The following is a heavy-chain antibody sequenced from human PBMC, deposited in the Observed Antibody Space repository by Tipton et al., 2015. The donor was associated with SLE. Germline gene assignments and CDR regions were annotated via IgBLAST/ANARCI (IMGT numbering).Heavy chain of an antibody. CDR1: GGSLNNCF. Sequence: TLSLTCTVSGGSLNNCFFSWSRQSAGKGLEWIGRVSPSGGTNYNPSLKSRVTISVDTSKNQFSLKLSSVTAADTAVYYCARSAGYGSSWAHFDYWGQGTLVTVSS. CDR2: VSPSGGT. CDR3: ARSAGYGSSWAHFDY. J-gene: IGHJ4*02. D-gene: IGHD6-13*01. V-gene: IGHV4-4*07.